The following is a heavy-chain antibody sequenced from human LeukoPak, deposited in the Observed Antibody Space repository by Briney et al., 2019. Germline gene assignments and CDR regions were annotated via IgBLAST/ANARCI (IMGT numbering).Heavy chain of an antibody. CDR1: GFTFSSYA. Sequence: PGGSLRLSCAASGFTFSSYAMHWVRQAPGKGLEYVSAISSNGGSTYYANSVKGRFTISRDNSKNTLYLQMNSLRAEDTAVYYCARRQREFYMDVWGKGTTVTISS. J-gene: IGHJ6*03. D-gene: IGHD3-10*01. V-gene: IGHV3-64*01. CDR3: ARRQREFYMDV. CDR2: ISSNGGST.